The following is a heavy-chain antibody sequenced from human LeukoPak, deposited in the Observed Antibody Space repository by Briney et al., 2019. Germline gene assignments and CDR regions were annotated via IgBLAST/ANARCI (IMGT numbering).Heavy chain of an antibody. CDR3: ARSSGAVTTREYYYYGMDV. CDR2: IYYSGST. D-gene: IGHD4-17*01. J-gene: IGHJ6*02. Sequence: SETLSLTCTVSGGSISSSSYYWGWIRQPPGKGREWIGSIYYSGSTYYNPSLKSRVTISVDTSKNQFSLKLSSVTAADTAVYYCARSSGAVTTREYYYYGMDVWGQGTTVTVSS. V-gene: IGHV4-39*01. CDR1: GGSISSSSYY.